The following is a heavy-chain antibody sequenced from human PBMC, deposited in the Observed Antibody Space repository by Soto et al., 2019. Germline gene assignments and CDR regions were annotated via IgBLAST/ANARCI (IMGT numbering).Heavy chain of an antibody. CDR2: IYDSGST. V-gene: IGHV4-31*03. Sequence: QVQLQESGPGLVKPSQTLSLTCTVSGGSISSSGYYWSWIRQHPGKGLEWIGYIYDSGSTYYNPSLKRRGTISVDTSKNQFSLKLSSVTAADTAVYYCAREEGGGYDHRWFDPWGQGTLVTVSS. CDR1: GGSISSSGYY. CDR3: AREEGGGYDHRWFDP. J-gene: IGHJ5*02. D-gene: IGHD5-12*01.